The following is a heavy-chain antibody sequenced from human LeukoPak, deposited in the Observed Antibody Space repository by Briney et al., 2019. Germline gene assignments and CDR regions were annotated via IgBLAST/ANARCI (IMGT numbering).Heavy chain of an antibody. Sequence: SETLSLTCTVSGGSISSGGYYWSWIRQHPGKGLEWIGYIYYSGGTYYNPSLKSRVTISVDTSKNQFSLKLSSVTAADTAVYYCAREHSSSSWFDPWGQGTLVTVSS. D-gene: IGHD6-13*01. CDR2: IYYSGGT. J-gene: IGHJ5*02. CDR3: AREHSSSSWFDP. V-gene: IGHV4-31*03. CDR1: GGSISSGGYY.